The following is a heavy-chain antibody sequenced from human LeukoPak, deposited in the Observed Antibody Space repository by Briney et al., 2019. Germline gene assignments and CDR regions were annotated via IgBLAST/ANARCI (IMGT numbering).Heavy chain of an antibody. D-gene: IGHD3-10*01. V-gene: IGHV1-69*06. Sequence: SVKVSRKSSGGTFSSYAISWVRQAPGQGLEWMGGIIPIFGTANYAQKFQGRVTITADKSTSTAYMELSSLRSEDTAVYYCASVGEYYGSGSYYFGYWGQGTLVTVSS. J-gene: IGHJ4*02. CDR2: IIPIFGTA. CDR1: GGTFSSYA. CDR3: ASVGEYYGSGSYYFGY.